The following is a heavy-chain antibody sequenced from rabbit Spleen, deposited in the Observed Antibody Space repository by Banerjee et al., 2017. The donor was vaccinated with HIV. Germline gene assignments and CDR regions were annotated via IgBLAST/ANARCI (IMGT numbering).Heavy chain of an antibody. CDR2: INTDSGST. CDR3: ARGDIGYRYITRLDL. CDR1: GFSFSSGYD. D-gene: IGHD7-1*01. Sequence: QEQLEESGGGLVQPEGFLTLTCTTSGFSFSSGYDMCWVRQAPGKGLESITCINTDSGSTYYARWAKGRFTISKTSSTTVTLQMTSLTAADTATYFCARGDIGYRYITRLDLWGQGTLVTVS. V-gene: IGHV1S45*01. J-gene: IGHJ3*01.